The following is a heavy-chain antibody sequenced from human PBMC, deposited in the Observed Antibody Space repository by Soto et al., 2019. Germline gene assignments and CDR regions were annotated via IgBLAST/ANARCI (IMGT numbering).Heavy chain of an antibody. CDR3: ASPRVRLSYSSSNSGSYDY. D-gene: IGHD1-26*01. CDR2: IYYTGRT. V-gene: IGHV4-39*02. Sequence: QLQLQESGPGLVTPSETLSLTCTVSGGSISSSTYYWGWIRQPPGKGLEWIGSIYYTGRTYYNPSLESRVTISVDTSNNHYSLKLTSVTAADTAVYYCASPRVRLSYSSSNSGSYDYWGQGTLVTVSS. J-gene: IGHJ4*02. CDR1: GGSISSSTYY.